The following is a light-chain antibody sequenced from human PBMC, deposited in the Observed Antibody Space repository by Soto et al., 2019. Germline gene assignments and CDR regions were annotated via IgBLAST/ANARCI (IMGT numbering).Light chain of an antibody. J-gene: IGKJ1*01. Sequence: DIQMTQSPSTLSASVGDRVTITCRASQSISSWLAWYQQKPGKAPKLLIYEAASLETGVPSRFXGSGSGTEFPLIIRSLQPDDFASYYCQQYGSSSPWTFGQGTKVEIK. CDR3: QQYGSSSPWT. CDR2: EAA. V-gene: IGKV1-5*03. CDR1: QSISSW.